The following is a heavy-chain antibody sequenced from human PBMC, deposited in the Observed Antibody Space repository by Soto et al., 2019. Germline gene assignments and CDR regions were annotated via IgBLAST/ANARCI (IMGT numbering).Heavy chain of an antibody. D-gene: IGHD5-12*01. V-gene: IGHV4-31*03. J-gene: IGHJ4*02. CDR3: GRERRGYSGYPLGSYFNY. Sequence: PSETLSLTCTVSGGSISSGGYYWSWIRQHPGKGLEWIGYIYYSGSTYYNPSLKSRVTISVDTSKNQFSLKLSSVTAADTTVYYCGRERRGYSGYPLGSYFNYWGRETRFTVSS. CDR1: GGSISSGGYY. CDR2: IYYSGST.